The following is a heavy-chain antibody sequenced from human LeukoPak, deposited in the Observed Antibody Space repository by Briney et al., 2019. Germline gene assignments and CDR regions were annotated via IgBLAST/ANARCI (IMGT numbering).Heavy chain of an antibody. D-gene: IGHD2/OR15-2a*01. Sequence: PSETLSLTCTVSGGSISSYYWNWIRQSPSRGLEWLGRTYYRSKWKSDYAVSLRGRINISPDTSKNQFSLQLNSVSPEDTAVYYCARLVGNSPDYWGQGALVTVSS. CDR2: TYYRSKWKS. CDR1: GGSISSYY. J-gene: IGHJ4*02. V-gene: IGHV6-1*01. CDR3: ARLVGNSPDY.